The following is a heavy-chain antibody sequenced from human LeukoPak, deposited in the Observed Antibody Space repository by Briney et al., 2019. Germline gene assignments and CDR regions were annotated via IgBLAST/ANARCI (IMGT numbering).Heavy chain of an antibody. CDR3: ARDNNGGFDS. D-gene: IGHD1/OR15-1a*01. V-gene: IGHV4-30-4*08. J-gene: IGHJ4*02. CDR2: TYSSGST. Sequence: SETLSLTCTVSGGSISSGGYYWSWIRQPPGKGLEWIGRTYSSGSTYYNPSFKSRLTMSLDTSKNQLSLKLTSVTVADTAVYYCARDNNGGFDSWGQGTLVIVPS. CDR1: GGSISSGGYY.